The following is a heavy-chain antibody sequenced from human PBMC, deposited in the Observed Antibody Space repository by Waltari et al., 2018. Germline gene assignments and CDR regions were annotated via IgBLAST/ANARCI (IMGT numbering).Heavy chain of an antibody. Sequence: QVQLQQWGAGLLKPSETLSLTCAVYGGSFSGYYWSWIRQPPGKGLEWIGEINHSGSTNYNLSLKRRVTISVDTSKNQFSLKLSSVTAADTAVYYCARGFLSPTYYDFWSGYFGIDPWGQGTLVTVSS. CDR3: ARGFLSPTYYDFWSGYFGIDP. D-gene: IGHD3-3*01. CDR1: GGSFSGYY. CDR2: INHSGST. J-gene: IGHJ5*02. V-gene: IGHV4-34*01.